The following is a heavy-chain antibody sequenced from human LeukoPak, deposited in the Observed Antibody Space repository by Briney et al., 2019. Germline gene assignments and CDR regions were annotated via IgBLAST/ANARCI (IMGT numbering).Heavy chain of an antibody. Sequence: PGGSLRLSCAASGFTFSSYAMSWVRQAPGKGLEWVSAISGSGGSTYYADSVKGRFTISRDNSKNTLYLQMNSLRAEDTAVYYCAKASILEWLSGLDYWGQGTLVTVSS. V-gene: IGHV3-23*01. CDR1: GFTFSSYA. CDR3: AKASILEWLSGLDY. CDR2: ISGSGGST. D-gene: IGHD3-3*01. J-gene: IGHJ4*02.